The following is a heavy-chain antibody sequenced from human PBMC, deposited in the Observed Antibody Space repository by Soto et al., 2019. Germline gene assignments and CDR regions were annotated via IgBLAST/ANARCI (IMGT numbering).Heavy chain of an antibody. V-gene: IGHV3-23*01. D-gene: IGHD5-12*01. J-gene: IGHJ4*02. CDR3: AKVGSERYSGQHSDY. CDR1: GFTFSNYA. CDR2: ISSSSGST. Sequence: EVQLLESGGGLVQPGGSLRLSCAASGFTFSNYAMNWVRQAPGKGLEWVSTISSSSGSTYYADTVKGRFTISRDNSKNFLYLQRNSLRGDDPAVYYCAKVGSERYSGQHSDYWGQGTLVTISS.